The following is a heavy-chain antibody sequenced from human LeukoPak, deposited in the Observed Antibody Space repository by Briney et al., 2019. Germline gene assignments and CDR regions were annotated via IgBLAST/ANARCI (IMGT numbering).Heavy chain of an antibody. CDR1: GGSISSGDYY. D-gene: IGHD4-17*01. Sequence: SQTLSLTCTVSGGSISSGDYYWSWIRQPPGKGLEWIGYIYYSGSTNYNPSLKSRVTISVDTYKNQFSLKLSSVTAADTAVYYCARGPDEYGDKLIDYWGQGTLVTVSS. V-gene: IGHV4-30-4*01. J-gene: IGHJ4*02. CDR2: IYYSGST. CDR3: ARGPDEYGDKLIDY.